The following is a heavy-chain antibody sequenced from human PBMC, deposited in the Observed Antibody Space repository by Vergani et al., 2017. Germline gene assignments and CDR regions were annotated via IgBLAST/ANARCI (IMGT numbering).Heavy chain of an antibody. CDR1: GFTSSYYG. J-gene: IGHJ1*01. CDR2: ISYDGTRK. CDR3: ATNRCGTPGCQIGYFRE. D-gene: IGHD1-1*01. Sequence: QVHLVESGGGVVQPGRSLRLSCVVSGFTSSYYGMHWVRQAPGKGLDWVAVISYDGTRKYYADAVKGRFTISRDNSKSTLYLQMNSLRTEDTAVYYCATNRCGTPGCQIGYFREWGQGTLVTVSS. V-gene: IGHV3-30*03.